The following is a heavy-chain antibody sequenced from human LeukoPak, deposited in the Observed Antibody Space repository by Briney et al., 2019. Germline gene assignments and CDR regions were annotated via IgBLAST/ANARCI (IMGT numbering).Heavy chain of an antibody. V-gene: IGHV3-23*01. Sequence: PGASLRLSCAASGFTFSTYAISWVRQAPGKGLEWVSGISGSGGSTYYADSVKGRFTISRDNSKNTLYLQMNSLRAEDAAVYYCARVAFSYGSPSLGYYYYYGLDVWGQGTTVTVSS. CDR2: ISGSGGST. D-gene: IGHD5-18*01. CDR1: GFTFSTYA. CDR3: ARVAFSYGSPSLGYYYYYGLDV. J-gene: IGHJ6*02.